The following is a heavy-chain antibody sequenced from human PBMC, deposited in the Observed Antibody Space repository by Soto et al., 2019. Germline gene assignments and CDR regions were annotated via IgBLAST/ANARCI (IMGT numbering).Heavy chain of an antibody. Sequence: GASVKVSCKASGYTFTSYGISWVRQAPGQGLEWLGWISAYNFNTNYAQKLQGRVTMTTDTSTSTAYMELRSLRSDDTAVYYCSRTPNYYDSSGYDDYWGQGTLVTVSS. CDR2: ISAYNFNT. V-gene: IGHV1-18*04. CDR1: GYTFTSYG. J-gene: IGHJ4*02. CDR3: SRTPNYYDSSGYDDY. D-gene: IGHD3-22*01.